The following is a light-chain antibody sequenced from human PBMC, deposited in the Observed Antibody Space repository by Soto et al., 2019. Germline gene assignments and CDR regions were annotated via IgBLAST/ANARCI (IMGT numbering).Light chain of an antibody. J-gene: IGKJ1*01. V-gene: IGKV3-15*01. Sequence: DILLTQSPGTLSLSPGERATLSCRASQSVSSIYLAWYQQKPGQAHRLLIYGASTRATGIPARFSGSGSGTEFTLTISSLQSEDFAVYYCQQYNHWPPWTSGQGTKVDIK. CDR2: GAS. CDR3: QQYNHWPPWT. CDR1: QSVSSIY.